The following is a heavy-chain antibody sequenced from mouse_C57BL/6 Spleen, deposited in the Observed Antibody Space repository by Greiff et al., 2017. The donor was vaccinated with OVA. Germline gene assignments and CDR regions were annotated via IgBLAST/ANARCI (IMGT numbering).Heavy chain of an antibody. D-gene: IGHD1-1*01. CDR3: ASYYACFDY. J-gene: IGHJ2*01. CDR1: GYTFTDYC. V-gene: IGHV1-39*01. CDR2: ITPNYGTT. Sequence: VQLQQSGPELVKPGASVKISCKASGYTFTDYCMNWVKQRPGKGLEWIGVITPNYGTTSYNQKFKGKATLTVDQSSSTAYMQLNSLTSVDSAVYYCASYYACFDYWGQGTTLTVSS.